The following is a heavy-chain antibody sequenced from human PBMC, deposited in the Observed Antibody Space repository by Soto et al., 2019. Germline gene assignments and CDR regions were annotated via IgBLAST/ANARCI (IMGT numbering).Heavy chain of an antibody. CDR3: ARLDGYYHYMDV. Sequence: PGGSLRLSCAASGFTFSSYAMSWVRQAPGKGLEWVSAISGSGGSTYYADSVKGRFTISRDNSKNTLYLQMNTLRAEDTAVYYCARLDGYYHYMDVWGKGTTVTVS. CDR2: ISGSGGST. V-gene: IGHV3-23*01. CDR1: GFTFSSYA. J-gene: IGHJ6*03. D-gene: IGHD6-13*01.